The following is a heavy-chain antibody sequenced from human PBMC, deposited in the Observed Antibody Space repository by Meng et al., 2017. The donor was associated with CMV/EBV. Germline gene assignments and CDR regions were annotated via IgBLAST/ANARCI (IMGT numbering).Heavy chain of an antibody. J-gene: IGHJ6*02. Sequence: GESLKISCAASGFTFSSYAMHWVRQAPGKGLEWVAVISYDGSNKYYADPVKGRFTISRDNSKNTLYLQMNSLRAEDTAVYYCARRESTSCYRSCGMDVWGRGTTVTVSS. CDR2: ISYDGSNK. CDR1: GFTFSSYA. D-gene: IGHD2-2*02. V-gene: IGHV3-30-3*01. CDR3: ARRESTSCYRSCGMDV.